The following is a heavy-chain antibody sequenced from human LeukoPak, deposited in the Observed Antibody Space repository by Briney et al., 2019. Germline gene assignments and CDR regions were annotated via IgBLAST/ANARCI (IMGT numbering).Heavy chain of an antibody. Sequence: SQTLSLTCAISGDSVSSNSAAWNWIRQSPSRGLEWLGRTYYRSKWYNDCAVSVKSRITINPDTSKNQFSLQLNSVTPEDTAVYYCAKGYSSSWSNWFDPWGQGTLVTVSS. CDR2: TYYRSKWYN. CDR1: GDSVSSNSAA. D-gene: IGHD6-13*01. V-gene: IGHV6-1*01. J-gene: IGHJ5*02. CDR3: AKGYSSSWSNWFDP.